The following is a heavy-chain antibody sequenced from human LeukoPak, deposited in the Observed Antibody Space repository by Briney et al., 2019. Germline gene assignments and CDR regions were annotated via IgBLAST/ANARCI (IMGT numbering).Heavy chain of an antibody. CDR1: GYTFTSYY. CDR2: INPSGGST. CDR3: ASLIAVADAFDI. J-gene: IGHJ3*02. Sequence: ASVKVSCKASGYTFTSYYMHWVRQAPGQGLEWMGIINPSGGSTSYAQKFQGRVTMTRDTSTSTVYMELSSLRSEDTAVYYCASLIAVADAFDIWGQGTMVTVSS. D-gene: IGHD6-19*01. V-gene: IGHV1-46*01.